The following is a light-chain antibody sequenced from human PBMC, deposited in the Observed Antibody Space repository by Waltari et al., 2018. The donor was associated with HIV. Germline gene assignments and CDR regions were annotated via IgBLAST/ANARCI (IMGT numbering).Light chain of an antibody. CDR3: QSYDRRLMWV. Sequence: HSLLTQPPSVSGAPGQRVTISRTGRSPNIGAGYDVHWYQKYPGTAPKTLIFQNINRPSGVPDRFSGSKSVTSASLVITGLQAEDEADYYCQSYDRRLMWVFGGGTSLTV. J-gene: IGLJ2*01. V-gene: IGLV1-40*01. CDR2: QNI. CDR1: SPNIGAGYD.